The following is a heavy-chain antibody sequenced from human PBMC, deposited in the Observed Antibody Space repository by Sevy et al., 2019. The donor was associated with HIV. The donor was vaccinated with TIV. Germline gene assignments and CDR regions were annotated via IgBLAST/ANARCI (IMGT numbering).Heavy chain of an antibody. CDR3: ARDKGQGWFDP. V-gene: IGHV3-33*01. CDR1: GFTFSNYA. CDR2: IWSDGAYQ. Sequence: GGSLRLSCAATGFTFSNYAMHWVRQAPGKGLEWVAIIWSDGAYQYHGDSVKGRFTISRDNAKNSLSLQMNSLRAGDTAMYYCARDKGQGWFDPWGQGTLVTVSS. J-gene: IGHJ5*02.